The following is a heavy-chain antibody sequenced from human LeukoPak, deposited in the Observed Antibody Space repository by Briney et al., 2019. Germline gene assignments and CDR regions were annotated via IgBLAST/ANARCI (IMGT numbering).Heavy chain of an antibody. CDR1: GYTFTNYG. CDR3: ARGGDCSGGSCYSLIDY. D-gene: IGHD2-15*01. J-gene: IGHJ4*02. Sequence: ASVKVSCKASGYTFTNYGISWVRQAPGQGLEWMGWISAYNGNTNYAQKLQGRVTMTTDTSTSTAYMELRSLRSDDTAVYYCARGGDCSGGSCYSLIDYWGQGTLVTVSS. CDR2: ISAYNGNT. V-gene: IGHV1-18*01.